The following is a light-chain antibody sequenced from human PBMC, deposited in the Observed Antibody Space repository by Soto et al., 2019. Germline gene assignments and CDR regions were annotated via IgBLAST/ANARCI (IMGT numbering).Light chain of an antibody. Sequence: QSALTQPRSVSGSPGQSVTISCTGTSNDVGGYNYVSWYQQHPGKAPKLLISDVNKRPSGVPDRFSGSKFGNTASLIISGLQAEDEADYYCCSYAGSSTWVFGGGTKLTVL. V-gene: IGLV2-11*01. J-gene: IGLJ3*02. CDR1: SNDVGGYNY. CDR3: CSYAGSSTWV. CDR2: DVN.